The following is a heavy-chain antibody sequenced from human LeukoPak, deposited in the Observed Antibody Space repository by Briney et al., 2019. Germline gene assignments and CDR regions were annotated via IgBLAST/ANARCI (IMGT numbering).Heavy chain of an antibody. J-gene: IGHJ3*02. CDR1: GFTFSSYG. V-gene: IGHV3-33*01. D-gene: IGHD2-2*01. CDR3: ARAEVPAAIKSGAFDI. CDR2: IWYDGSNK. Sequence: PGGSLRLSCAASGFTFSSYGMHWVRQAPGKGLEWVAVIWYDGSNKYYADSVKGRFTISSDNSKNTLYLQMNSLRAEDTAVYYCARAEVPAAIKSGAFDIWGQGTMVTVSS.